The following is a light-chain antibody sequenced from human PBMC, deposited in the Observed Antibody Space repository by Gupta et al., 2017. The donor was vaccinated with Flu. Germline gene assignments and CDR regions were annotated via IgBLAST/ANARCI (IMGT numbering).Light chain of an antibody. V-gene: IGKV1-33*01. CDR3: QQYDNLPYT. CDR1: QDISNY. Sequence: SSSLYASVGDRVTITCQASQDISNYLNWYQPKPGKAPKLLIYDASNLETGVPSRFSGSGSGTDFTFTISSLQPEDIATYYCQQYDNLPYTFGQGTKLEIK. J-gene: IGKJ2*01. CDR2: DAS.